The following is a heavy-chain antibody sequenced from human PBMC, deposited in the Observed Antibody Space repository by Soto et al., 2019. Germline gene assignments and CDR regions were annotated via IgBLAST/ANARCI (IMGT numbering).Heavy chain of an antibody. CDR3: ASLGGVYDSSS. D-gene: IGHD3-22*01. J-gene: IGHJ4*01. CDR1: GGSISSRGYY. CDR2: RYYSGST. V-gene: IGHV4-31*03. Sequence: QVQLQESGPGLVKPSQTLSLTCTVSGGSISSRGYYWTWIRQQPGKGLEWIGYRYYSGSTQYNPSLKSRVTISVDTSKNQFSLNLSSLTAADTALYYCASLGGVYDSSSWGRGTLVTVSS.